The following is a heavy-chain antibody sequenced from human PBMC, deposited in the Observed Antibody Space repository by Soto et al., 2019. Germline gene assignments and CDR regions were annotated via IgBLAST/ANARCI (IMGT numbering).Heavy chain of an antibody. J-gene: IGHJ4*02. Sequence: SVKVSCKASGGTFSSYAISWVRQAPGPGLEWLGGIILIFGTANYAQKFQGRVTITADESTSTAYMELSSLRSEDTAVYYCARGLIAVAGTSFDYWGQGTLVTVSS. V-gene: IGHV1-69*13. CDR2: IILIFGTA. CDR1: GGTFSSYA. D-gene: IGHD6-19*01. CDR3: ARGLIAVAGTSFDY.